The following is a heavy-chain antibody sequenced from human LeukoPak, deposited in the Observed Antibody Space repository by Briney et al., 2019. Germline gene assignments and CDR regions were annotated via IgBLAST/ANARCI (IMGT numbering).Heavy chain of an antibody. D-gene: IGHD6-13*01. V-gene: IGHV4-39*07. J-gene: IGHJ5*02. CDR3: ATCPTGVFSSSSVRFDP. CDR2: IYHSGST. Sequence: SETLSLTCIVSGGSISSTSHYWGRIRQPPGKGLEWIGNIYHSGSTYYNPSLKSRVTISVDTSKNQFSLRLSSVTAADTATYYCATCPTGVFSSSSVRFDPWGQGALVTVSS. CDR1: GGSISSTSHY.